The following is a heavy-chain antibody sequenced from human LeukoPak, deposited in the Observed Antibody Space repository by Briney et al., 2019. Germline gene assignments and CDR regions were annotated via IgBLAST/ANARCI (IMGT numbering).Heavy chain of an antibody. CDR2: INPAGSDK. CDR1: GFTIVSYW. CDR3: AKGYSSSWYVRYFDY. Sequence: GGSLRLSCAASGFTIVSYWMSWVRQAPGKGLEWVASINPAGSDKFYVDSVKGRFTISRDNAENSSYLQMNSLRGEDTAVYYCAKGYSSSWYVRYFDYWGQGTLVTVSS. J-gene: IGHJ4*02. V-gene: IGHV3-7*03. D-gene: IGHD6-13*01.